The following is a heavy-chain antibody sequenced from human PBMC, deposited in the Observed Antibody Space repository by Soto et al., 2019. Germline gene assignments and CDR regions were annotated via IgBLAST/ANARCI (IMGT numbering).Heavy chain of an antibody. D-gene: IGHD2-15*01. J-gene: IGHJ6*02. CDR2: ISYTGST. CDR1: GDSIRSYY. CDR3: AREGVAAPYYYYGMDV. Sequence: SETLSLTCTVSGDSIRSYYWSWIRQPPGKGLEWIGYISYTGSTHYNPSLKSRVTISADTSKNQFSLKLSSVTTADTALYYCAREGVAAPYYYYGMDVWGQGSTVTVS. V-gene: IGHV4-59*01.